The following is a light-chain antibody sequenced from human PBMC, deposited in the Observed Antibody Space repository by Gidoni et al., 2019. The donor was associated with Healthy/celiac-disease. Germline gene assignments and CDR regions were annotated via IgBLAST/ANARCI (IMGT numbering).Light chain of an antibody. CDR1: QSVSSY. CDR2: EAS. CDR3: QQRSNWPPWT. Sequence: EIVLTQSPATLSLSPGERATLSCRASQSVSSYLAWYQQKPGQAPRFLIYEASNRATGIPARFSGSGSGTDFTLTISSLEPEDFAVYYCQQRSNWPPWTFGQGTKVEIK. J-gene: IGKJ1*01. V-gene: IGKV3-11*01.